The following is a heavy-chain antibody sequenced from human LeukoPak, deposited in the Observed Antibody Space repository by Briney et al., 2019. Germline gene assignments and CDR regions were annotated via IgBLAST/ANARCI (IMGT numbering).Heavy chain of an antibody. CDR3: APGGIRFLGQDY. CDR2: IGSSGTTM. Sequence: PGGSLRLSCTVSGFTFSSYTMSWVRQAPGKGLEWGSSIGSSGTTMYYADSGEGRFTISRHNAKTSVFLQITKLRAEDTAVYYCAPGGIRFLGQDYWGQGSLVTVSS. J-gene: IGHJ4*02. CDR1: GFTFSSYT. V-gene: IGHV3-48*01. D-gene: IGHD3-3*01.